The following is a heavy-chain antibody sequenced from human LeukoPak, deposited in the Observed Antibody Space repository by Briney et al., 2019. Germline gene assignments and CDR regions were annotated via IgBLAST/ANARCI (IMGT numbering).Heavy chain of an antibody. CDR3: ARQGTGEHSHSDY. D-gene: IGHD7-27*01. V-gene: IGHV4-39*01. CDR1: GGSISSSSYC. CDR2: IYYSGST. J-gene: IGHJ4*02. Sequence: SETLSLTCTVSGGSISSSSYCWGWIRQPPGKGLEWIGSIYYSGSTYYNPSLKSRVTISVDTSKNQFPLKLSSVTAADTAVYYCARQGTGEHSHSDYWGQGTLVTVSS.